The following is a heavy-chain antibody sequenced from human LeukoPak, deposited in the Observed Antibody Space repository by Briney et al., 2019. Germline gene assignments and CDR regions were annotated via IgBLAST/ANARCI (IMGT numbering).Heavy chain of an antibody. CDR1: GFTFSSYG. Sequence: PGGSLRLSCAASGFTFSSYGMHWVRQAPGKGLGWVAVIWYDGSNKYYADSVKGRFTISRNNSKNTLYLQMNSLRVEDTAVYYCARGSGSYYSFDYWGQGTLVTVSS. CDR2: IWYDGSNK. J-gene: IGHJ4*02. D-gene: IGHD3-10*01. V-gene: IGHV3-33*01. CDR3: ARGSGSYYSFDY.